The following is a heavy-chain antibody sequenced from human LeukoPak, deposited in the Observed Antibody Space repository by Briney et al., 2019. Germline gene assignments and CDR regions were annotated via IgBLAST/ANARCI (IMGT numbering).Heavy chain of an antibody. J-gene: IGHJ4*02. D-gene: IGHD1/OR15-1a*01. CDR2: SSGSGGST. CDR1: GFTFRSYA. Sequence: GGSLRLSCAASGFTFRSYALSWVRQAPGKGLEWVAASSGSGGSTYYADSVKGRFTISRDNSRNTLYLQMNSLRAEDTAVYYCAKGDSGTGTFDYWGQGTLVTVSS. V-gene: IGHV3-23*01. CDR3: AKGDSGTGTFDY.